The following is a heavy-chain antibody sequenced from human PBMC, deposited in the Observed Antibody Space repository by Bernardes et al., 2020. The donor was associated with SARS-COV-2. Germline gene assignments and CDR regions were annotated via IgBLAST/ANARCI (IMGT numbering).Heavy chain of an antibody. D-gene: IGHD2-21*02. Sequence: GSLRLPCVASDFPFCDYSLNLVRQAPGKGLELVSSISSSCDTTFYADSGKGRFTISRDSSKNTLGLKMNSLRAGDTAIYYCARRNVRTVTANLDVWSQGILVTV. CDR2: ISSSCDTT. CDR1: DFPFCDYS. J-gene: IGHJ4*02. CDR3: ARRNVRTVTANLDV. V-gene: IGHV3-23*01.